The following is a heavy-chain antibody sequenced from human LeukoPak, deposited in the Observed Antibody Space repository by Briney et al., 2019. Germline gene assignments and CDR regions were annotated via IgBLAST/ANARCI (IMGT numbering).Heavy chain of an antibody. CDR3: ARGHDSGSYYVSVDY. D-gene: IGHD1-26*01. CDR1: KYTLSGYY. Sequence: ASVKVSCEASKYTLSGYYIHWVRQPPGQGLDWLGWIDPNSGGTNYAQKFQGRVTMTRDTSISTAYMELSRLRSDDTAVYYCARGHDSGSYYVSVDYWGQGTLVTVSS. CDR2: IDPNSGGT. V-gene: IGHV1-2*02. J-gene: IGHJ4*02.